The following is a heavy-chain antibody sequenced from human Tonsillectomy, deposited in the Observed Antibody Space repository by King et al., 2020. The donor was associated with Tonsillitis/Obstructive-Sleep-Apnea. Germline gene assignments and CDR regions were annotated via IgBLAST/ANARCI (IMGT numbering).Heavy chain of an antibody. Sequence: QLVQSGGEVKKPGASVKVSCKASGYTFTNYGISWVRQAPGQGLEWMGWISAYNGNINSAQKLQGRVTMTTDASTSTAYMELRSLRSDDTAVYYCARDSMSYYFDSSAYYTFDYWGQGTLVTVSS. D-gene: IGHD3-22*01. V-gene: IGHV1-18*01. CDR2: ISAYNGNI. CDR1: GYTFTNYG. CDR3: ARDSMSYYFDSSAYYTFDY. J-gene: IGHJ4*02.